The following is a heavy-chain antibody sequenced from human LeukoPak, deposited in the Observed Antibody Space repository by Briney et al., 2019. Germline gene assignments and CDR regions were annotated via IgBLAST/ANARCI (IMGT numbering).Heavy chain of an antibody. CDR1: GGTFSSYA. CDR2: MNPNSGNT. D-gene: IGHD3-3*01. Sequence: ASVKVSCKASGGTFSSYAISWVRQAPGQGLEWMGWMNPNSGNTGYAQKFQGRVTMTRNTSISTAYMELSSLRSEDTAVYYCARQYYDFWSGYYTDWGQGTPVTVSS. V-gene: IGHV1-8*02. J-gene: IGHJ4*02. CDR3: ARQYYDFWSGYYTD.